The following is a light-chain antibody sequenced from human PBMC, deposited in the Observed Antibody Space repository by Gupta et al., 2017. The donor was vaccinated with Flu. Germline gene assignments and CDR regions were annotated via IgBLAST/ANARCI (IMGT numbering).Light chain of an antibody. Sequence: DIQMTQSPSSLSASVGDRVTITCQASQDISNYLNWYQQRPGKAPKLLIYGASSLATGVPSRFSGRGCGTDFSFTISSRQPEDFAAYYCQQRENLSPITFGQGTQVEIK. CDR3: QQRENLSPIT. V-gene: IGKV1-33*01. J-gene: IGKJ5*01. CDR2: GAS. CDR1: QDISNY.